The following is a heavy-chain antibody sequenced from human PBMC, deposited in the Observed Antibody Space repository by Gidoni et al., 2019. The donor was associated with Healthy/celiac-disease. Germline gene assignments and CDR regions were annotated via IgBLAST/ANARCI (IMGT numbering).Heavy chain of an antibody. V-gene: IGHV3-66*01. J-gene: IGHJ6*03. CDR2: IYGGGST. CDR3: ARDVGQLTSIAAHYYYYYYMDV. Sequence: EVQLVESGGGLVQPGGSLRLSCAASGFTVSSNYMRWVRQAPGKGLGWVSFIYGGGSTYDADSVKGRFTISRDNSKNTLYLQMNSLRAEDTAVYYCARDVGQLTSIAAHYYYYYYMDVWGKGTTVTVSS. CDR1: GFTVSSNY. D-gene: IGHD6-6*01.